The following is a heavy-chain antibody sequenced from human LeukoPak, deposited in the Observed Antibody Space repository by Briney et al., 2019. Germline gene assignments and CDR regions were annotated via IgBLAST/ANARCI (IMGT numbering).Heavy chain of an antibody. CDR1: GGSISSYY. D-gene: IGHD2-15*01. V-gene: IGHV4-59*01. CDR3: ARVRRTGGSWVDY. CDR2: IYYSGST. Sequence: SETLSLTCTVSGGSISSYYWSRIRQPPGKGLEWIGYIYYSGSTNYNPSLRSRVTISVDTSKNQFSLKLSSVTAADTAVYYCARVRRTGGSWVDYWGQGTLVTVSS. J-gene: IGHJ4*02.